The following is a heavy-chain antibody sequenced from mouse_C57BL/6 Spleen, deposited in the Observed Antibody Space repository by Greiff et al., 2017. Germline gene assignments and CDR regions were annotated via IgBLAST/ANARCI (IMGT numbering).Heavy chain of an antibody. D-gene: IGHD1-1*01. CDR1: GYTFTSYD. J-gene: IGHJ1*03. CDR3: ARSLITTVNWYFDV. V-gene: IGHV1-85*01. CDR2: IYPRDGST. Sequence: QVQLKQSGPELVKPGASVKLSCKASGYTFTSYDINWVKQRPGQGLEWIGWIYPRDGSTKYNEKFKGKATLTVDTSSSTAYMELPSLTSEDSAVYFGARSLITTVNWYFDVWGTGTTGTVSS.